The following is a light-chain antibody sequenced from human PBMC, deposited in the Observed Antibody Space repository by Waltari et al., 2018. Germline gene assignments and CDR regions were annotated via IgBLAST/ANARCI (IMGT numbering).Light chain of an antibody. V-gene: IGKV4-1*01. Sequence: DIVMTQSPDSLAVSLGERATIHCKSSQSVLYSSNNKNYLAWYQQKPGQPPKLLISWASTRESGVPDRFSGSGSGTAFTLTISSLQAEDVAVYYCQEYYSTPLTFGQGTKLEIK. CDR3: QEYYSTPLT. J-gene: IGKJ2*01. CDR2: WAS. CDR1: QSVLYSSNNKNY.